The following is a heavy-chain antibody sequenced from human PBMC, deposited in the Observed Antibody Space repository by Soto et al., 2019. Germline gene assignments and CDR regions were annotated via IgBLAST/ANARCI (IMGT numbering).Heavy chain of an antibody. CDR2: ISSSSSYI. J-gene: IGHJ5*02. Sequence: GGSLRLSCAASRFTFSSYRMNWVRQAPGKGLEWVSSISSSSSYIYYADSVKGRFTISRDNAKNSLYLQMNSLRAEDTAVYYCARGAVAGFRFDPWGQGTLVTVSS. CDR3: ARGAVAGFRFDP. V-gene: IGHV3-21*01. CDR1: RFTFSSYR. D-gene: IGHD6-19*01.